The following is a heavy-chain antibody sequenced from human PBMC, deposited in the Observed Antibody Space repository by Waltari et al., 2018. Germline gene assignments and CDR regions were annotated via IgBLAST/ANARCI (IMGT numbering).Heavy chain of an antibody. V-gene: IGHV4-39*01. J-gene: IGHJ2*01. Sequence: QLQLQESGPGLVKPSATVSLTCTVSGGSLTSVAYYWGWVRQPPGKGLEFIASIFYSGATYYNPSLESRVTISVDTSKNQFSLELTSVTDADTAVYYCARQDYYYVKGYFDLWGRGTLVTVSS. CDR2: IFYSGAT. CDR1: GGSLTSVAYY. D-gene: IGHD3-22*01. CDR3: ARQDYYYVKGYFDL.